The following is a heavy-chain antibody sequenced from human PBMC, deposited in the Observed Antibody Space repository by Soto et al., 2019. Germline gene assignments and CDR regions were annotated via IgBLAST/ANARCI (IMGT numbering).Heavy chain of an antibody. V-gene: IGHV1-46*01. Sequence: QVQLVQSGAEVKKPGASVKVSCKASGYTFTSYYMHWVRQAPGQGLEWMGIINPSGGSTSYAQKFQGRVTMPRDTSTSTVYMELSSLRSEDTAVYYCARDTRDCSGGSCYSEVEVRYYYYGMDVWGQGTTVTVSS. CDR3: ARDTRDCSGGSCYSEVEVRYYYYGMDV. CDR1: GYTFTSYY. J-gene: IGHJ6*02. D-gene: IGHD2-15*01. CDR2: INPSGGST.